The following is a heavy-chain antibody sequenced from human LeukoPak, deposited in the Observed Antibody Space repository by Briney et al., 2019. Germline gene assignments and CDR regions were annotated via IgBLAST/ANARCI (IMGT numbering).Heavy chain of an antibody. Sequence: GASVKVSCKASGYTFTAQYMHWVRQAPGQGLEWMGWINPNNGDTKYAQSFLGRVTMTRDTSTTTAYMKLSSLRSDDTAVYFCASYPRSIPTPPFDYWGQGTLVTVSS. CDR2: INPNNGDT. J-gene: IGHJ4*02. CDR3: ASYPRSIPTPPFDY. D-gene: IGHD2-21*01. V-gene: IGHV1-2*02. CDR1: GYTFTAQY.